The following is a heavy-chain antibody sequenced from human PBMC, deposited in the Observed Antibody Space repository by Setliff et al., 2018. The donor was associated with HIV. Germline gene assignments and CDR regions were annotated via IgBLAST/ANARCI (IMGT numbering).Heavy chain of an antibody. J-gene: IGHJ3*02. D-gene: IGHD4-17*01. CDR2: IYDSGST. CDR1: GGSISNFL. Sequence: PSETLSLTCTVSGGSISNFLWSWIRQPPGKGLEWIGYIYDSGSTNYNPSLKSRVTISVDTSKNYFSLKLTSVTAADTAVYYCARSRPSLRAFDIWGQGTMVT. CDR3: ARSRPSLRAFDI. V-gene: IGHV4-59*01.